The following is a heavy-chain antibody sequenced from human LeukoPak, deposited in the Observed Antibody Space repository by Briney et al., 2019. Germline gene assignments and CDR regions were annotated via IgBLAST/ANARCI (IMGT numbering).Heavy chain of an antibody. Sequence: PRGSLRHSCAAPGFTFSTYGMHWVRHAPGTGLERVAVISYDGSNKYYTDSVKGRFTISRDNSKNTLYLQMNSLRAEDTAVYYYAKVVSGSYSYYYYGVDVWGQGTTVTVSS. CDR3: AKVVSGSYSYYYYGVDV. J-gene: IGHJ6*02. D-gene: IGHD1-26*01. CDR2: ISYDGSNK. CDR1: GFTFSTYG. V-gene: IGHV3-30*18.